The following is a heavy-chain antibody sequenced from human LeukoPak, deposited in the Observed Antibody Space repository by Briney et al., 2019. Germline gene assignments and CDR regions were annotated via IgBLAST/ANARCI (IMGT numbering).Heavy chain of an antibody. CDR2: IIPIFGTA. Sequence: GSSVKVSCKASGGTFSSYAISWVRQAPGQRLEWMGGIIPIFGTANYAQKFQGRVTITADKSTSTAYMELSSLRSEDTAVYYCAREHRDPVVTYFDYWGQGTLVTASS. V-gene: IGHV1-69*06. CDR3: AREHRDPVVTYFDY. J-gene: IGHJ4*02. D-gene: IGHD4-23*01. CDR1: GGTFSSYA.